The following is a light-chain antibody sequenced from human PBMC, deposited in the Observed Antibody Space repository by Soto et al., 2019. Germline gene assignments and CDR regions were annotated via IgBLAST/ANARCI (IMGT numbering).Light chain of an antibody. CDR1: QSISSY. J-gene: IGKJ2*01. Sequence: DIPMTQSPSSLSASVGDRVTITCRASQSISSYLNWYQQKPGKAPKLLIYAASSLQSGVPSRFSGSGSGTDFTLTISSLQPEDFATYYCQQSYSIPHTFGQGTKLEIK. CDR3: QQSYSIPHT. V-gene: IGKV1-39*01. CDR2: AAS.